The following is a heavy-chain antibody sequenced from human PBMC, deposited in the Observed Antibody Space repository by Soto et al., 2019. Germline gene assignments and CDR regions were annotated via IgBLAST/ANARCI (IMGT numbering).Heavy chain of an antibody. CDR3: ARDRGYRGYESNWFDP. CDR1: DDSITSYY. J-gene: IGHJ5*02. D-gene: IGHD5-12*01. CDR2: AFYTGGT. Sequence: PSETLSLTCNVSDDSITSYYWSWIRQPPGKGLEWIGSAFYTGGTNYNPSLKSRVAISVDASKKQISLKLSSVTAADTAVYYCARDRGYRGYESNWFDPWGKGALVTVSS. V-gene: IGHV4-59*01.